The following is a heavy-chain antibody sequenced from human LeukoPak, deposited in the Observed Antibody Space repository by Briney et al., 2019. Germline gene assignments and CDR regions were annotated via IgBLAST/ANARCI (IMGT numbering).Heavy chain of an antibody. D-gene: IGHD2-15*01. Sequence: SETLSLTCTVSGGSISSYYWSWIRQPPGKGLEWIAYISYSGSTNYNPSLKSRVTISVDTSKNQFSLKVNSVTAADTAVYYCARQGIGYCSGGSCRLDHWGQGILVTVSS. CDR1: GGSISSYY. CDR2: ISYSGST. V-gene: IGHV4-59*08. CDR3: ARQGIGYCSGGSCRLDH. J-gene: IGHJ4*02.